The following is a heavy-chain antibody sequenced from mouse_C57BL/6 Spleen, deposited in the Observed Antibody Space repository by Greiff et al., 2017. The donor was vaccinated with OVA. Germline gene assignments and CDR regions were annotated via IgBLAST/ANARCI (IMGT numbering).Heavy chain of an antibody. D-gene: IGHD3-2*02. J-gene: IGHJ2*01. CDR2: IDPENGDT. V-gene: IGHV14-4*01. Sequence: EVKLQESGAELVRPGASVKLSCTASGFNIKDDYMHWVKQRPEQGLEWIGWIDPENGDTEYASKFQGKATITADTSSNTAYLQLSSLTSEDTAVYYCTTGIRGNYFDYWGQGTTLTVSS. CDR3: TTGIRGNYFDY. CDR1: GFNIKDDY.